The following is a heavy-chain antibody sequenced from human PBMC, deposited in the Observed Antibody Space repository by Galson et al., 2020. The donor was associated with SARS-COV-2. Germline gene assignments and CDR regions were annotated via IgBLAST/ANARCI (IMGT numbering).Heavy chain of an antibody. CDR3: ARALITTFGVIISGQDGMDV. Sequence: ASVKVSCKSSGYTVTTYYVHWVRQAPGQGLEWMGIINPNGDITSYAQKFQGRVTLTRDTSTSTAYMELSSLRFEDTAVYYCARALITTFGVIISGQDGMDVWGQGTTVTVSS. J-gene: IGHJ6*02. CDR2: INPNGDIT. D-gene: IGHD3-3*01. CDR1: GYTVTTYY. V-gene: IGHV1-46*03.